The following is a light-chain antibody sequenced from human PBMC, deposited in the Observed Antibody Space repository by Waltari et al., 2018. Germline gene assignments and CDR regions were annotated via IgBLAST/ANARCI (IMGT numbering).Light chain of an antibody. CDR1: QSVLHASNNRNY. V-gene: IGKV4-1*01. J-gene: IGKJ4*01. Sequence: DIVMTQYPDSLALSLGEGATISCKSSQSVLHASNNRNYLAWYQQRPGQSPKLLISWASTRQSGVPDRFSGSGSAADFTLTITSLQAEDVATYYCQQYYSTPLTFGGGTKVAIK. CDR2: WAS. CDR3: QQYYSTPLT.